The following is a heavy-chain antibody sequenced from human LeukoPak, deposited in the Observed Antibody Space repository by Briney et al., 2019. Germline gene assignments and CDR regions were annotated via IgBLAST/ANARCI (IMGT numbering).Heavy chain of an antibody. D-gene: IGHD3-22*01. CDR1: GGSISSGGYY. V-gene: IGHV4-31*03. CDR2: IYYSGST. CDR3: ARGGTYYDRLFDY. J-gene: IGHJ4*02. Sequence: SETLSLTCTVSGGSISSGGYYWSWIRQHPGTGLEWIGYIYYSGSTYYNPSLKSRVTISVDTSKNQFSLKLSSVTAADTAVYYCARGGTYYDRLFDYWGQGTLVTVSS.